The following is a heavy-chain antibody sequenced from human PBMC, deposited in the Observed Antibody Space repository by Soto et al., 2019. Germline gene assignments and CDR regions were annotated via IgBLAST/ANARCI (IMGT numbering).Heavy chain of an antibody. CDR2: ISASGTNT. CDR1: GFTFSTYA. CDR3: ARAAIHGSSWYFWFDP. J-gene: IGHJ5*02. V-gene: IGHV3-23*01. Sequence: VGSLRLSCAGAGFTFSTYAMSWVRQAPGKGLEWVSAISASGTNTFYAGSVKGRFTISRDNSRNTLSLQMNSLRADDTAVYYCARAAIHGSSWYFWFDPCGQGTLVTVSS. D-gene: IGHD6-13*01.